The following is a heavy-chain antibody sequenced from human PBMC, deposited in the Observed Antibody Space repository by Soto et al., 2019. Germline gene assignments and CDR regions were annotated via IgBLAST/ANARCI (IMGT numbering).Heavy chain of an antibody. CDR2: ISYDGGSK. V-gene: IGHV3-30*18. CDR3: AKEQLAMTVVVADYFDS. CDR1: GFTFSTYG. J-gene: IGHJ4*02. D-gene: IGHD3-22*01. Sequence: QVQLVESGGGVVQPGKSLRLSCAASGFTFSTYGIHWVRQAPGKGLEWVALISYDGGSKYYGDSVKGRFIISRDNSHNTVSLQIIRLRADDTAVYFCAKEQLAMTVVVADYFDSWCQGTLVTVSS.